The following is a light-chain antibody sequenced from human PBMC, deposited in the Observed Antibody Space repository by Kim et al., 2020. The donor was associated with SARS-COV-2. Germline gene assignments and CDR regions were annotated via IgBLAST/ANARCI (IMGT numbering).Light chain of an antibody. CDR3: QQHKIRPLT. CDR2: DAS. J-gene: IGKJ4*01. Sequence: EIVLTQSPATLSLSPGERATLPCKASQSVSIYLAWYQLKPGQAPRLLIYDASNRASGIPARFIGSGSGTEFSLTISSLEPEDIAIYYCQQHKIRPLTFGGGTRVDIK. CDR1: QSVSIY. V-gene: IGKV3-11*01.